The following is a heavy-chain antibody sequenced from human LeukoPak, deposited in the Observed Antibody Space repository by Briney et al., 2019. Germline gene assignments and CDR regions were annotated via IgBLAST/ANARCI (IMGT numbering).Heavy chain of an antibody. D-gene: IGHD4-17*01. Sequence: GGSLRLSCAASGFTFSNYAMSWVRQAPGKGLEWVSGISGSGGSTYFADSVKGRFTISRDNSKNTLYLRMISLKAEDTALYFCITEPHDYGDFTFGYWGQGTLVTVSS. CDR3: ITEPHDYGDFTFGY. J-gene: IGHJ4*02. CDR2: ISGSGGST. CDR1: GFTFSNYA. V-gene: IGHV3-23*01.